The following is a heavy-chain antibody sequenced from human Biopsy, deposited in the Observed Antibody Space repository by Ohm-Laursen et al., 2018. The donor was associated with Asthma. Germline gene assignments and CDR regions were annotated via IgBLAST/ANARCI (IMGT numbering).Heavy chain of an antibody. D-gene: IGHD4-17*01. Sequence: ASVKVSCKLSGYSLTDLSMHWVRQAPGQGLEWMGGHDHEEGGTVSARRFQGRVTMTEDTSTDTAYMELSSLSSDDTAVYYCASDFPKDYVRCNFQFWGQGTLVTVSS. CDR1: GYSLTDLS. V-gene: IGHV1-24*01. J-gene: IGHJ4*02. CDR2: HDHEEGGT. CDR3: ASDFPKDYVRCNFQF.